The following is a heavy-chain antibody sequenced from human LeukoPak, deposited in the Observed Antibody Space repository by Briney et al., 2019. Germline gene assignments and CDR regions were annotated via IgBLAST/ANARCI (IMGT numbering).Heavy chain of an antibody. J-gene: IGHJ4*02. CDR1: GFTVSSNY. CDR3: ARDSGHSSGWPFFDY. Sequence: GGSLTLSCAASGFTVSSNYMSWVRQAPGKGLEWVSVIYSGGSTYYADSVKGRFTISGDNSKNTLYPQMNSLRAEDTAVYYCARDSGHSSGWPFFDYWGQGTLVTVSS. D-gene: IGHD6-19*01. CDR2: IYSGGST. V-gene: IGHV3-53*01.